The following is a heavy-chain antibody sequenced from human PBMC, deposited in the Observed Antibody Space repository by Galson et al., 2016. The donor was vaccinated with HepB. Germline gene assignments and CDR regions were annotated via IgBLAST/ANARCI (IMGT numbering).Heavy chain of an antibody. CDR2: IYYTGSS. Sequence: SETLSLTCTVSGGSVSRGSYYWTWLRQSPGKAVEWLGSIYYTGSSNYNPSLKSRVSISRDTSRAQISLKLTSVTAGDTAVYFCARAGKWLQAQYFYSMDVWGQGTTVTVSS. V-gene: IGHV4-61*01. J-gene: IGHJ6*02. CDR3: ARAGKWLQAQYFYSMDV. CDR1: GGSVSRGSYY. D-gene: IGHD3-9*01.